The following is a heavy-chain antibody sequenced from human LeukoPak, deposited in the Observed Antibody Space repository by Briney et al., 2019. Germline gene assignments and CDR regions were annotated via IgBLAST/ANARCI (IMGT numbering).Heavy chain of an antibody. CDR3: ARVRSSGSPLDY. CDR2: ISKSGTST. D-gene: IGHD3-10*01. J-gene: IGHJ4*02. Sequence: PGGSLRLSCAASGFTFSSYWMHRIRQAPGKGLEWLSYISKSGTSTKYADSVRGRFSISRDNAKQSLYLQLNSLTAEDTAVYYCARVRSSGSPLDYWGQGTLVTVSS. V-gene: IGHV3-11*05. CDR1: GFTFSSYW.